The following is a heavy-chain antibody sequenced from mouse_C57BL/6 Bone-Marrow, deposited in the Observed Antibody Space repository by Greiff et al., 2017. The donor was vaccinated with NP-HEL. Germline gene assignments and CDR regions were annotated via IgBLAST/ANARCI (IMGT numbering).Heavy chain of an antibody. V-gene: IGHV14-2*01. D-gene: IGHD2-4*01. CDR1: GFNIKDYY. J-gene: IGHJ3*01. CDR3: ARPIYYDYDEAY. Sequence: EVQLQESGAELVKPGASVKLSCTASGFNIKDYYMHWVKQRTEQGLEWIGRIDPEDGETKYAPKFQGKAPITAYTSSNPAYLQLSSLTSEDTAVDYCARPIYYDYDEAYWGQGTLVTVSA. CDR2: IDPEDGET.